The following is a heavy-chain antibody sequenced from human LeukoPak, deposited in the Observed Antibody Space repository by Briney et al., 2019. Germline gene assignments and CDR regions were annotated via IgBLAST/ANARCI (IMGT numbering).Heavy chain of an antibody. V-gene: IGHV3-23*01. CDR1: GFTFSNYA. J-gene: IGHJ4*02. CDR2: ISDNGGST. Sequence: GGSLRLSCAASGFTFSNYAMSWVRQAPGKGLEWVSSISDNGGSTYYADSVKGRFTISRDNSKNTLYLQMNSLRAEDTAVYYCAPLAVAIPLINYRGQGTLVTVSS. D-gene: IGHD6-19*01. CDR3: APLAVAIPLINY.